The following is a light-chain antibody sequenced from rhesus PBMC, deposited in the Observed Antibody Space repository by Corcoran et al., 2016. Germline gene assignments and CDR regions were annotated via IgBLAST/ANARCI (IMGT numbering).Light chain of an antibody. CDR2: EAS. J-gene: IGKJ2*01. CDR3: QHYYSTPYS. V-gene: IGKV1-25*01. Sequence: DIQMTQSPSSLSASVGDRVTITFRASQGITNDLDWYQQKPGETPKLLIYEASSLQSGIPSRFSGSGSGTDFTLPISSLQSEDFATYYSQHYYSTPYSFGQGTKVEIK. CDR1: QGITND.